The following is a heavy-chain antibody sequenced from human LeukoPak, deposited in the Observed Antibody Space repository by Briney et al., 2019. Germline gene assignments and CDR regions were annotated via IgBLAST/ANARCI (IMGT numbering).Heavy chain of an antibody. CDR3: AGDSGSLGLSLPRTLDY. Sequence: ASVKVSCKASGYTFTSYYMHWVRQAPGQGLEWMGIINPSGGSTSYAQKFQGRVTMTRDTSTSTVYMELSSLRSEDTAVYYCAGDSGSLGLSLPRTLDYWGQGTLVTVSS. J-gene: IGHJ4*02. CDR2: INPSGGST. CDR1: GYTFTSYY. D-gene: IGHD1-26*01. V-gene: IGHV1-46*01.